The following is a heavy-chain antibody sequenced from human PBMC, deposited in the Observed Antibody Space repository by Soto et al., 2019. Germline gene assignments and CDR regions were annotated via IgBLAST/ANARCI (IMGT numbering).Heavy chain of an antibody. Sequence: ASVKVSCKASGYTFTTHAMHWVRQAPGQSLEWMGWVNGGAGQTKHSQRFQGRVNITRDTSASTAYMELSSLRSEDTAVYYCARGRGMEENYYYYGLDIWGQGTTVTVSS. D-gene: IGHD1-1*01. CDR3: ARGRGMEENYYYYGLDI. CDR2: VNGGAGQT. V-gene: IGHV1-3*01. J-gene: IGHJ6*02. CDR1: GYTFTTHA.